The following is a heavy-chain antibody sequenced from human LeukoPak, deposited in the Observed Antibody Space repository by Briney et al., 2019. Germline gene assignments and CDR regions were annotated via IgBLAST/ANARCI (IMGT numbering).Heavy chain of an antibody. Sequence: PGGSLRLSCAASGFTFSSYAMSWVRQAPGKGLEWVSAISGSGGSTYFADSVKGRFTISRDNSKNTLYLQMNSPRAEDTAVYYCARGVVDSRVGFDPWGQGTLVTVSS. V-gene: IGHV3-23*01. J-gene: IGHJ5*02. D-gene: IGHD6-13*01. CDR1: GFTFSSYA. CDR2: ISGSGGST. CDR3: ARGVVDSRVGFDP.